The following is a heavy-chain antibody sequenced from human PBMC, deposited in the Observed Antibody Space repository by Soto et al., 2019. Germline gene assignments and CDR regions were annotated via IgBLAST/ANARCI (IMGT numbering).Heavy chain of an antibody. CDR1: GETLYSSG. CDR2: MNPNSGNT. CDR3: PSFRAQPHYLNIYWDV. V-gene: IGHV1-8*02. J-gene: IGHJ6*02. Sequence: GASVKVSCKASGETLYSSGINWLRQATGPGLEWMGWMNPNSGNTGYAQKFQGRVTMTRNTSISTAYMELSSLSSEDTAVKVRPSFRAQPHYLNIYWDVRVLGTTAT. D-gene: IGHD2-2*01.